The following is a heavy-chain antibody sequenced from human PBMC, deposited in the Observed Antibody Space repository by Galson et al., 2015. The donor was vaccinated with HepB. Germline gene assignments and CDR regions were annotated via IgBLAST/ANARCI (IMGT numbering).Heavy chain of an antibody. CDR1: GFTLSSFA. CDR2: ISYDGRNE. D-gene: IGHD3-10*01. V-gene: IGHV3-30*04. J-gene: IGHJ4*02. CDR3: GGGATWLGVLTPQNDY. Sequence: SLRLSCAASGFTLSSFAMHWVRQAPGKGLEWVAVISYDGRNEYYADSVKGRFTISRDNSKNTLYLQLNSLRADDTAGYYCGGGATWLGVLTPQNDYWGQGTLLTVSS.